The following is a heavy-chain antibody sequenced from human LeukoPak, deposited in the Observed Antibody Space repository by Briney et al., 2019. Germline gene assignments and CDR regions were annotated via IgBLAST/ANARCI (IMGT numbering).Heavy chain of an antibody. CDR2: VYYSGST. J-gene: IGHJ5*02. D-gene: IGHD1-14*01. Sequence: SETLSLTCTASGGSISSNFWSWFRQPPGKGLEWIGYVYYSGSTTYNPSLKSRVTISVDTSKRQFSLKLSSVTAADTAVYYCARTGSYNPYDWFDPWGQGTLVTVSS. CDR3: ARTGSYNPYDWFDP. CDR1: GGSISSNF. V-gene: IGHV4-59*08.